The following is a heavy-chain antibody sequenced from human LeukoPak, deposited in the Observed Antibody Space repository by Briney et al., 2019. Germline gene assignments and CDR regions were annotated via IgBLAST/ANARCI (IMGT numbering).Heavy chain of an antibody. CDR2: INPNRGGT. CDR1: GYPFTDYY. V-gene: IGHV1-2*02. J-gene: IGHJ4*02. CDR3: ASGYRFRN. D-gene: IGHD5-18*01. Sequence: GASVKVSCKASGYPFTDYYMHWVRQAPGQALEWMGWINPNRGGTDYAQKFQGRVTMTRDTSISTAYMELSRLRYDDTAVYYCASGYRFRNWGQGTLVTVSS.